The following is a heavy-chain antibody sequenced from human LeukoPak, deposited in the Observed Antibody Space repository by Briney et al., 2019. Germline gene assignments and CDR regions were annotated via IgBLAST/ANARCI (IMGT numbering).Heavy chain of an antibody. D-gene: IGHD5-24*01. CDR1: GYSISSGYY. CDR2: IYHSGST. CDR3: ARDYGEMATIGDFDY. Sequence: ASETLSLTCTVSGYSISSGYYWGWIRQPPGKGLEWIGSIYHSGSTYYNPSLKSRVTISVDTSKNQFSLKLSSVTAADTAVYYCARDYGEMATIGDFDYWGQGTLVTVSS. V-gene: IGHV4-38-2*02. J-gene: IGHJ4*02.